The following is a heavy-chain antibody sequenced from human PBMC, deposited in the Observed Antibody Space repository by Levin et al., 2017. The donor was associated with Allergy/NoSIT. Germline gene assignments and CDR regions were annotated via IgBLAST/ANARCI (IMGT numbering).Heavy chain of an antibody. Sequence: QTLSLTCTFSGFSLRTSGMCVSWIRQPPGKALEWLARVDWDDDKFYSTSLWTRLSISKDTSKNQVVLTVTNMGPVDTATYYCARMSRGYYYHSSGSPETAYYFDYWGQGTLVTVSS. CDR2: VDWDDDK. D-gene: IGHD3-22*01. CDR1: GFSLRTSGMC. V-gene: IGHV2-70*16. J-gene: IGHJ4*02. CDR3: ARMSRGYYYHSSGSPETAYYFDY.